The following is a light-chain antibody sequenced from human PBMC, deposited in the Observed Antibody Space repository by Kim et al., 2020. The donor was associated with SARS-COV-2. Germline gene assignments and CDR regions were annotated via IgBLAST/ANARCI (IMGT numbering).Light chain of an antibody. J-gene: IGKJ2*01. V-gene: IGKV1-5*01. CDR2: DAS. CDR1: QSITRW. CDR3: QQYDSHSYT. Sequence: SVGDRVTITCRASQSITRWLARYQQKPGKAPKLLIFDASSLKSGVPSRFSGSGSGTEFTLTISSLQPDDFATYYCQQYDSHSYTFGPGTKVDIK.